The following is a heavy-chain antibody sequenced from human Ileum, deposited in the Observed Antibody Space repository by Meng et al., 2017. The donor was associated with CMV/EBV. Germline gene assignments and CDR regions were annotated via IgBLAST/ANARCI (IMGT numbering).Heavy chain of an antibody. D-gene: IGHD1-26*01. CDR2: INTNTGNP. V-gene: IGHV7-4-1*02. J-gene: IGHJ4*02. CDR3: ARDGLSGRYFDY. CDR1: GYNFPRHN. Sequence: SCKASGYNFPRHNMIWVRQAPGQGPEWMGWINTNTGNPTYAQGFTGRFVFSLDTSVSTTYLQISSLKAEDTAVYYCARDGLSGRYFDYWGQGTLVTVSS.